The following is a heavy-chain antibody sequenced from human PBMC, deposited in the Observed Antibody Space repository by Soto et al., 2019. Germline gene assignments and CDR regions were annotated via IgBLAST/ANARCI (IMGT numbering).Heavy chain of an antibody. CDR2: ISYDGGLQ. Sequence: QAHLVESGGGVVQPGRSLRLSCAASGFTFTSYGMHWVRQAPGTRLEWVAVISYDGGLQHYADSVKGRFTISRDNSKNMVLLQMNSLRAEDTAVYYCVSARGYGHASVPYAWGQGTLVSVSS. CDR3: VSARGYGHASVPYA. J-gene: IGHJ5*02. D-gene: IGHD5-18*01. V-gene: IGHV3-30*03. CDR1: GFTFTSYG.